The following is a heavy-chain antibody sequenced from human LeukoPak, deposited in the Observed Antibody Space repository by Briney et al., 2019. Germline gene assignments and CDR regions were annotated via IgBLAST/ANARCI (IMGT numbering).Heavy chain of an antibody. CDR3: VGNSYDSSGFGLRDY. CDR1: GGSISSSSYY. V-gene: IGHV4-39*07. D-gene: IGHD3-22*01. CDR2: IYYSGST. Sequence: SETLSLTCTVSGGSISSSSYYWGWIRQPPGKGLEWIGSIYYSGSTYYNPSLKSRVTISVDTSKNQFSLKLSSVTAADTAVYYCVGNSYDSSGFGLRDYWGQGTLVTVSS. J-gene: IGHJ4*02.